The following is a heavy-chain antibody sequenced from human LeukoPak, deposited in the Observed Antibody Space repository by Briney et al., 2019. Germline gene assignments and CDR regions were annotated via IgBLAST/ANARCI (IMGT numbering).Heavy chain of an antibody. CDR3: ARDYDFWSGYPYYYYYGMDV. CDR1: GYTFTGYY. CDR2: ISAYNGNT. V-gene: IGHV1-18*04. Sequence: ASVKVSCKASGYTFTGYYMHWVRQAPGQGLEWMGWISAYNGNTNYAQKLQGRVTMTTDTSTSTAYMELRSLRSDDTAVYYCARDYDFWSGYPYYYYYGMDVWGQGTTVTVSS. J-gene: IGHJ6*02. D-gene: IGHD3-3*01.